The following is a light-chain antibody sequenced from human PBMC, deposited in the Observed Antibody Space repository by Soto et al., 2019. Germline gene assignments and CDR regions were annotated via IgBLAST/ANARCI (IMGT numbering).Light chain of an antibody. V-gene: IGLV1-47*01. Sequence: QSVLTQPPSASGTPGQRVTISCSGSSSNIGSNYVYWYQQLPGTVPQLLIYRNSERPSGVPDRFSGSKSGTSASLAINGLQAEDEADYYCQSYDSSPYAVFGGGTQLTVL. CDR2: RNS. J-gene: IGLJ7*01. CDR3: QSYDSSPYAV. CDR1: SSNIGSNY.